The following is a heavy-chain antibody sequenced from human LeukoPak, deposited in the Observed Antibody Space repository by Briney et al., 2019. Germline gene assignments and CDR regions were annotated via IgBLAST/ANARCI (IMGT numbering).Heavy chain of an antibody. J-gene: IGHJ4*02. V-gene: IGHV4-61*02. CDR3: ARGQWFRAF. CDR2: IYTSGST. CDR1: GGSISSSSYY. D-gene: IGHD3-10*01. Sequence: SETLSLTCTVSGGSISSSSYYWGWIRQPAGKGLEWIGRIYTSGSTNYNPSLKSRVTISVDTSKNQFSLKMNSVTAADTAVYYCARGQWFRAFWSRGTPVTVSS.